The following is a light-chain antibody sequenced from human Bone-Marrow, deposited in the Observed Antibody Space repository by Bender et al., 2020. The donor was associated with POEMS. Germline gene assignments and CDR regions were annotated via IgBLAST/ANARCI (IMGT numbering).Light chain of an antibody. J-gene: IGLJ3*02. Sequence: SYELTQPSSVSVSPGRTATITCSGQILAKKYGRWFQQKPGQAPVLLIYKDIERASGSPERFSGSTSGTVVTLTISGVLAEDEADYFCQSADNSGTYMVFGGGTKLTVL. CDR1: ILAKKY. CDR3: QSADNSGTYMV. V-gene: IGLV3-25*02. CDR2: KDI.